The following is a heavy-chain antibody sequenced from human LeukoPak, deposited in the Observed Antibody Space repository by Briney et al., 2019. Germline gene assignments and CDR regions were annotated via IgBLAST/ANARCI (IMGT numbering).Heavy chain of an antibody. CDR3: ARVPRQWPTHYYFDY. J-gene: IGHJ4*02. CDR1: GGSISSYY. CDR2: IYYSGST. Sequence: SSETLSLTCTVSGGSISSYYWSWIRQPPRKGLEWIGYIYYSGSTNYNPSLKSRVTISVDTSKNQFSLKLSSVTAADTAVYYCARVPRQWPTHYYFDYWGQGTLVTVSS. V-gene: IGHV4-59*01. D-gene: IGHD6-19*01.